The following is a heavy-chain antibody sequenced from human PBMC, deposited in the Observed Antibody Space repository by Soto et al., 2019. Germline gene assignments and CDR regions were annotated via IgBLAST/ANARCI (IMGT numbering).Heavy chain of an antibody. D-gene: IGHD3-16*01. V-gene: IGHV4-4*07. Sequence: KSSETLSLTCTVSGGSISSYYWSWIRQPAGKGLEWIGRIYTSGSTNYNPSLKSRVTMSVDTSKNQFSLKLSSVTAADTAVYYCARDGVTPQNYYYYGMDVWGQGTTVTVSS. CDR1: GGSISSYY. CDR2: IYTSGST. CDR3: ARDGVTPQNYYYYGMDV. J-gene: IGHJ6*02.